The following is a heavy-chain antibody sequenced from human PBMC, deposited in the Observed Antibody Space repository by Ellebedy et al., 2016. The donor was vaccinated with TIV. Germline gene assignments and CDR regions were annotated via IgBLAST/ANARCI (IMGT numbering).Heavy chain of an antibody. CDR2: LYTGGIA. V-gene: IGHV4-4*07. CDR1: GGSMNNYY. CDR3: ARVRFSPGWFDP. J-gene: IGHJ5*02. Sequence: SETLSLTCTVSGGSMNNYYWNWIRQPAGKGLEWIGRLYTGGIATYNPSLKSRVTISVDTSRNQVYLKVNSVTAADTGVYHCARVRFSPGWFDPWGQGTLVTVSS.